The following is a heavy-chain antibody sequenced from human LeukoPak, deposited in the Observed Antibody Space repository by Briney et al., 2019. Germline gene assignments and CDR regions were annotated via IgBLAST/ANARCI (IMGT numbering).Heavy chain of an antibody. CDR3: ARISKTSEYFQH. J-gene: IGHJ1*01. CDR1: GGTFSSYA. CDR2: IIPIFGTA. V-gene: IGHV1-69*01. Sequence: SVKVSCKAPGGTFSSYAISWVRQAPGQGLEWTGGIIPIFGTANYAQKFQGRVTITADESTSTAYMELSSLRSEDTAVYYCARISKTSEYFQHWGQGTLVTVSS.